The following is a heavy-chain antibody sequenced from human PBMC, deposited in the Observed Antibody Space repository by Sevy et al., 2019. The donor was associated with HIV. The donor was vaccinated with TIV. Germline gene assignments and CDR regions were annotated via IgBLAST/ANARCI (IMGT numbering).Heavy chain of an antibody. CDR1: GFTFRTYS. J-gene: IGHJ3*01. V-gene: IGHV3-30-3*01. CDR3: ARDPNHDAFDF. Sequence: GGSLRLSCAASGFTFRTYSMYWVRQAPVKGLEWVALISFDGNYTKYADSVKGRFTISRDNSNNRLYLQMSSLRAEDTAVYYCARDPNHDAFDFWGQGTVVTVSS. CDR2: ISFDGNYT.